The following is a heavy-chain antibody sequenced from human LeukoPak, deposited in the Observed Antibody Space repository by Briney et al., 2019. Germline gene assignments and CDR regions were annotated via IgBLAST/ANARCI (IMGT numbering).Heavy chain of an antibody. CDR1: GFNFNSYD. D-gene: IGHD3-10*01. J-gene: IGHJ5*02. V-gene: IGHV3-21*01. CDR2: ITSGSNYM. CDR3: ARDLTGNSVIFGWFDP. Sequence: KPGGSLRLSCAGSGFNFNSYDLNWIRQAPGKGLEWVSSITSGSNYMYYADSVKGRFTISRDDAKNSVYLQMNSLTAEDTAVYFCARDLTGNSVIFGWFDPWGQGTQVTVSS.